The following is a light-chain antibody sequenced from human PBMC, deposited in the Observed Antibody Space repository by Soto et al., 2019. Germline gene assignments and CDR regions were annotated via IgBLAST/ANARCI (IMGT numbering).Light chain of an antibody. CDR2: DTS. CDR1: QSIGSDS. CDR3: QQSGSSLWT. V-gene: IGKV3-20*01. J-gene: IGKJ1*01. Sequence: EIVLTQSPGTLSLSPGQRATLSCRASQSIGSDSLAWYQQKPGQAPRLLIYDTSTRATGIPDRFGGSGSGTDFTINISRLEPEDFAVYSCQQSGSSLWTFGQGTKVEIK.